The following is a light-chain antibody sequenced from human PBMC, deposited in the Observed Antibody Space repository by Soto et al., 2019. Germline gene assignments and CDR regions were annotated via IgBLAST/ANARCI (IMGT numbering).Light chain of an antibody. V-gene: IGKV3-15*01. Sequence: EIVMTQSQATLSVSPGERASVSCRAGQGVTTNFAWYQQKSGQSPSLLIYDVSIRAIGVPARFSATGSETDFTLTISGLQSEDTAVYYCQQYNNLPFSFGQGTRLEI. CDR3: QQYNNLPFS. CDR1: QGVTTN. J-gene: IGKJ5*01. CDR2: DVS.